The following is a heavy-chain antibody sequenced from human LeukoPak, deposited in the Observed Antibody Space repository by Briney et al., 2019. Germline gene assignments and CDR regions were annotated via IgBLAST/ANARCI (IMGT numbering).Heavy chain of an antibody. V-gene: IGHV4-39*07. CDR1: GGSISISSYY. J-gene: IGHJ3*02. CDR2: IYYSGST. D-gene: IGHD5-18*01. CDR3: ARVDRGYSYGRVGI. Sequence: PSETLSLTCTVSGGSISISSYYWAWIRQPPGKGLEWIANIYYSGSTYYNPSLKSRVTISINTSKNQFSLKLPSVTAADTAVYYCARVDRGYSYGRVGIWGQGTMVTVSS.